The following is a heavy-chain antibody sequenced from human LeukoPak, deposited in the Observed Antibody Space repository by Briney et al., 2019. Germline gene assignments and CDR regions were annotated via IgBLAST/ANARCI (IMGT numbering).Heavy chain of an antibody. CDR2: IVVGSGNT. CDR3: AAAPGTYQYDPSGYYVGGPDVLDV. J-gene: IGHJ3*01. Sequence: SVKVSCKTSGFMFISSAVQWVRQARGQRLEWIGRIVVGSGNTNYAQKFQERVSLTRDMSTSTAYMELSSLRSEDTAVYYCAAAPGTYQYDPSGYYVGGPDVLDVWGQGTMVIVSS. D-gene: IGHD3-22*01. CDR1: GFMFISSA. V-gene: IGHV1-58*01.